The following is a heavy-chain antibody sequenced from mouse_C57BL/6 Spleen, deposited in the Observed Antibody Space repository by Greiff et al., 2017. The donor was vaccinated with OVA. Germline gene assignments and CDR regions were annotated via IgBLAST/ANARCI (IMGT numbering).Heavy chain of an antibody. Sequence: VQLKESGPELVKPGASVKIPCKASGYTFTDYNMDWVKQSHGKSLEWIGDINPNNGGTIYNQKFKGKATLTVDTSSSTAYMELRSLTSEDTAVYYCARSGYGNYYAMDYWGQGTSVTVSS. V-gene: IGHV1-18*01. CDR1: GYTFTDYN. CDR2: INPNNGGT. CDR3: ARSGYGNYYAMDY. J-gene: IGHJ4*01. D-gene: IGHD2-10*02.